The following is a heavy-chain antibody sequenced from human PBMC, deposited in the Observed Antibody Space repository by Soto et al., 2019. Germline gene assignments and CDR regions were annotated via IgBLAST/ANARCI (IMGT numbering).Heavy chain of an antibody. J-gene: IGHJ4*01. CDR3: ARFDYYDSSGYYDVGYYFDY. D-gene: IGHD3-22*01. Sequence: SETLSLTCTVSGGSISSYYWSWIRQPPGKGLEWIGYIYYSGSTNYNPSLKSRVTISVDTSKNQLSLKLSSVTAADTAVYYCARFDYYDSSGYYDVGYYFDYWGHATLVTVSP. V-gene: IGHV4-59*01. CDR1: GGSISSYY. CDR2: IYYSGST.